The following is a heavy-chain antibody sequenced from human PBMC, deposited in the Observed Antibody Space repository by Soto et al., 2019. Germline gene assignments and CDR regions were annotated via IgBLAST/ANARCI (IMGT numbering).Heavy chain of an antibody. CDR1: GFDFNNAW. CDR3: TTDDQRRGGVYYNAMDV. D-gene: IGHD3-10*01. CDR2: IRSRPDGGTT. J-gene: IGHJ6*01. Sequence: PGGSLRLSCAASGFDFNNAWLSWLRQAPGKGLEWVGRIRSRPDGGTTDYAAPVKGRFTISRDDSKTTPHLRMNNLTPEDTAIYYCTTDDQRRGGVYYNAMDVWGRGTTVT. V-gene: IGHV3-15*01.